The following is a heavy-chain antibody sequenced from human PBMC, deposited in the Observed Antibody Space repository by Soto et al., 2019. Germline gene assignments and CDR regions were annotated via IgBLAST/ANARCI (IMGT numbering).Heavy chain of an antibody. CDR1: GFTFSHYG. D-gene: IGHD3-3*01. CDR2: ISNDGSKK. Sequence: GGSLRLSCVGSGFTFSHYGMHWVRQAPGKGLEWVALISNDGSKKYYADSVKGRLTNSRDDSKNTLYLQMNSLRVEDTAVYYCAKDRGSGYWPDSFHIWGQGTMVTVSS. CDR3: AKDRGSGYWPDSFHI. V-gene: IGHV3-30*18. J-gene: IGHJ3*02.